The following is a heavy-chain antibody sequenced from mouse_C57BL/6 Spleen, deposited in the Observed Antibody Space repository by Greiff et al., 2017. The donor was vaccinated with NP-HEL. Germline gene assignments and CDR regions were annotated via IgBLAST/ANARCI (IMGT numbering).Heavy chain of an antibody. CDR1: GYSITSGYY. CDR2: ISYDGSN. CDR3: AREEDGSSLAY. J-gene: IGHJ3*01. Sequence: EVKLMESGPGLVKPSQSLSLTCSVTGYSITSGYYWNWIRQFPGNKLEWMGYISYDGSNNYNPSLKNRISITRDTSKNQFFLKLNSVTTEDTATYYCAREEDGSSLAYWGQGTLVTVSA. D-gene: IGHD1-1*01. V-gene: IGHV3-6*01.